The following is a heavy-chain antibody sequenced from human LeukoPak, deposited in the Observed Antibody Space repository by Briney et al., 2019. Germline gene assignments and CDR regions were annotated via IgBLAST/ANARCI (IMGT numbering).Heavy chain of an antibody. D-gene: IGHD5-12*01. CDR2: ISYDGSNK. V-gene: IGHV3-30-3*01. Sequence: GGSLRLSCAASGFTFSIYATHWVRQAPGKGLEWVAVISYDGSNKYYADSVKGRFTISRDNSKNTLYLQMNSLRAEDTAVYYCARDAGIVATIYYFDYWGQGTLVTVSS. CDR1: GFTFSIYA. CDR3: ARDAGIVATIYYFDY. J-gene: IGHJ4*02.